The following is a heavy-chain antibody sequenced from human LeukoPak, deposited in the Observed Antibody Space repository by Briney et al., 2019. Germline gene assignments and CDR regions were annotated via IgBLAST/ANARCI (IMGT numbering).Heavy chain of an antibody. V-gene: IGHV5-51*01. CDR1: GYSFTSYW. CDR2: IYPGDSDT. J-gene: IGHJ6*03. Sequence: EESLKISCKGSGYSFTSYWIGWVRQMPGKGLEWMGIIYPGDSDTRYSPSFQGQVTISADKSISTAYLQWSSLKASDTAMYYCARTYYYDSSGYYSDYYYYYMDVWGKGTTVTVSS. D-gene: IGHD3-22*01. CDR3: ARTYYYDSSGYYSDYYYYYMDV.